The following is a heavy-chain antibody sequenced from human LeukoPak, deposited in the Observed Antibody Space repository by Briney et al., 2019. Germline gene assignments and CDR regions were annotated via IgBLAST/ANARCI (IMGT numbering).Heavy chain of an antibody. CDR2: IGSGGSTI. D-gene: IGHD6-19*01. CDR1: GFTFSSYE. J-gene: IGHJ3*02. Sequence: VQPGGSLRLSCAASGFTFSSYEMNWVRQAPGKGLEWVSYIGSGGSTIFYADSVKGRFTISRDNAKNSLYLQMNSLRAEDTAVYSCARMISGGSYDAFDIWGQGTMVTVSS. V-gene: IGHV3-48*03. CDR3: ARMISGGSYDAFDI.